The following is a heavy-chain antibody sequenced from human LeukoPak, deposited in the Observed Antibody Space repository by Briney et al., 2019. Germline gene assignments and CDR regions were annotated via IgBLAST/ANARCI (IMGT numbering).Heavy chain of an antibody. J-gene: IGHJ5*02. CDR2: IYYSGST. CDR3: ARHDITMIVVGPQNLGWFDP. CDR1: GGSISSYY. D-gene: IGHD3-22*01. V-gene: IGHV4-59*08. Sequence: SETLSLTCTVSGGSISSYYWSWIRQPPGKGLEWIGYIYYSGSTNYNPSLKSRVTVSVDTSKNQFSLKLSSVTAADTAVYYCARHDITMIVVGPQNLGWFDPWGQGTLVTVSS.